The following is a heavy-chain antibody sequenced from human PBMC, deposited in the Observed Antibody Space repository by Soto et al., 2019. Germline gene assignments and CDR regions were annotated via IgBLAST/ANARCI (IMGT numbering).Heavy chain of an antibody. J-gene: IGHJ4*02. CDR1: GFTFSNYD. CDR3: ARRDCGSGTNCEFGALAFAY. D-gene: IGHD3-3*01. V-gene: IGHV3-23*01. CDR2: VSSSGSST. Sequence: EVQLLESGGGLVQPGGSLRLSCAASGFTFSNYDMTWVRQAPGKGLEWVSSVSSSGSSTYYADSVKGRFTISRDNPKNTLYLHMSSVSEADTAVYFCARRDCGSGTNCEFGALAFAYWGQGNLVTVTS.